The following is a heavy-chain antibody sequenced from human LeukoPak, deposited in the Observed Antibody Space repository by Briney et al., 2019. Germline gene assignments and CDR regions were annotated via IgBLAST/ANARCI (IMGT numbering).Heavy chain of an antibody. CDR3: ARDTYYDILTGYFFDY. V-gene: IGHV4-34*01. D-gene: IGHD3-9*01. Sequence: SETLSLTRTVSGGSISSYYWSRIRQPPGKGLEWIGEINHSGSTNYNPSLKSRVTISVDTSKNQFSLKLSSVTAADTAVYYCARDTYYDILTGYFFDYWGQGTLVTVSS. CDR1: GGSISSYY. CDR2: INHSGST. J-gene: IGHJ4*02.